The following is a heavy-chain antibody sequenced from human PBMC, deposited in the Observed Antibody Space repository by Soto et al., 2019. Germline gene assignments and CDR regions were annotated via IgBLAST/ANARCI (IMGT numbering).Heavy chain of an antibody. CDR3: ARHSYSSGGASVVRDAFDI. J-gene: IGHJ3*02. V-gene: IGHV3-33*01. D-gene: IGHD6-19*01. CDR2: IWYDGSNK. Sequence: GGSLRLSCAASGFTFSSYGMHWVRQAPGKGLEWVAVIWYDGSNKYYADSVKGRFTISRDNSKNTLYLQMNSLRAEDTAVYYCARHSYSSGGASVVRDAFDIWGQGTMVTVSS. CDR1: GFTFSSYG.